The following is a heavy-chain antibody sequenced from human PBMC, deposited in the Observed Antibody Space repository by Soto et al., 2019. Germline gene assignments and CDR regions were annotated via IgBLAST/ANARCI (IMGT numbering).Heavy chain of an antibody. CDR1: GGSISSSNW. CDR2: IYHSGST. CDR3: ARVDYYYYYGMDV. V-gene: IGHV4-4*02. J-gene: IGHJ6*02. Sequence: QVQLQESGPGLVKPSGTLSLTCAVSGGSISSSNWWSWVRQPPGKGLEWIGEIYHSGSTNYNPSLKTRVTISVDKSKNHFSLKLSSVTAADPAVYYCARVDYYYYYGMDVWGQGTTVTVSS.